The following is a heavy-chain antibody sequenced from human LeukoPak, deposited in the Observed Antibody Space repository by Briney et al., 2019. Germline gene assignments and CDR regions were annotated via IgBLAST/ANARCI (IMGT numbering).Heavy chain of an antibody. D-gene: IGHD6-13*01. CDR3: ARGHVGSSWYFRGVDYYYMDV. Sequence: ASVKVSCKASGYTFTSYGISWVRQAPGQGLEWMGGITPIFGTANYAQKFQGRVTMTRNTSISTAYMELSSLRSEDTAVYYCARGHVGSSWYFRGVDYYYMDVWGKGTTVTISS. V-gene: IGHV1-8*02. CDR2: ITPIFGTA. J-gene: IGHJ6*03. CDR1: GYTFTSYG.